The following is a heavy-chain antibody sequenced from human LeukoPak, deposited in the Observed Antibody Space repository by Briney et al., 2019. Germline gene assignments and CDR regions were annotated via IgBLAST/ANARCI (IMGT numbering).Heavy chain of an antibody. V-gene: IGHV5-51*01. CDR1: GYSFTSYW. D-gene: IGHD3-22*01. J-gene: IGHJ5*02. CDR3: ARIKPRFYYYDSSGYPNWFDP. Sequence: GESLKISCKGSGYSFTSYWIGWVRQMPGKGLEWMGIIYSGDSDTRYSPSFQGQVTISADKSISTAYLQWSSLKASDTAMYYCARIKPRFYYYDSSGYPNWFDPWGQGTLVTVSS. CDR2: IYSGDSDT.